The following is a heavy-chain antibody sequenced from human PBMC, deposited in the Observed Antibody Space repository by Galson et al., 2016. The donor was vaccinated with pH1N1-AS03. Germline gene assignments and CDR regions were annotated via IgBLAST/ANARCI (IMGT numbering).Heavy chain of an antibody. V-gene: IGHV1-69*02. CDR2: IIPILGMT. J-gene: IGHJ3*02. Sequence: SGDNFIRYTISWVRQAPGQGLEWMGRIIPILGMTNYAQKFQGRVTITADTSTSTAYMELGSLTSEDTAVYYCVIMWKPTVLDIWGKGTLVSVSS. D-gene: IGHD3-16*01. CDR1: GDNFIRYT. CDR3: VIMWKPTVLDI.